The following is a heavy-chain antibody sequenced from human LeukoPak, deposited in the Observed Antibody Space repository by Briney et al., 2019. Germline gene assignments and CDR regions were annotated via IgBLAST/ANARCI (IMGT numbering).Heavy chain of an antibody. Sequence: SETLSLTCTVSGGSISSYYWSWIRQPPGKGLEWIGYIYYSGSTKYNPSLKSRVSISVDTSKNQFSLKLSSVTAADTAMYYCARSYSSSDHYYYYGMDVWGQGTTVTVSS. J-gene: IGHJ6*02. D-gene: IGHD6-13*01. V-gene: IGHV4-59*08. CDR1: GGSISSYY. CDR3: ARSYSSSDHYYYYGMDV. CDR2: IYYSGST.